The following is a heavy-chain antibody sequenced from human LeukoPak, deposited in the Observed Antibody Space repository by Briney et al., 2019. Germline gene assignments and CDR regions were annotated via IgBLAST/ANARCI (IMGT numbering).Heavy chain of an antibody. V-gene: IGHV3-33*01. CDR3: ARDMGRAWYGPPDY. Sequence: PGGSLRLSCAASGFIFSNYGMHWVRQAPGKRLEWVAVIWNDGSETFHADSVKGRFRIARDNSKNILYLQMYTLRAEDTGVYFCARDMGRAWYGPPDYWGQGTLVTVSS. J-gene: IGHJ4*02. CDR2: IWNDGSET. D-gene: IGHD6-13*01. CDR1: GFIFSNYG.